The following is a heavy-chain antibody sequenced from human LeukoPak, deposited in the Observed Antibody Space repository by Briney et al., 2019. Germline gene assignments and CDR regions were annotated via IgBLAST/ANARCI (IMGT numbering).Heavy chain of an antibody. CDR3: ARDLEVEGWFDP. J-gene: IGHJ5*02. CDR2: INHSGST. D-gene: IGHD2-21*01. Sequence: SETLSLTCAVYGGSFSGYYWSWIRQPPGKGLEWIGEINHSGSTNYNPSLKSRVTISVDTSKNQFSLKLSSVTAADTAVYYCARDLEVEGWFDPWGQGTLVTVSS. CDR1: GGSFSGYY. V-gene: IGHV4-34*01.